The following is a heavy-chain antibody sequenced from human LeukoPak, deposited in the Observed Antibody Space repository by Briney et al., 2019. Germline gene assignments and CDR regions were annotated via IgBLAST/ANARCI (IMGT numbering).Heavy chain of an antibody. Sequence: SETLSLTCTVSGGSISSYYWSWIRQPPGKGLEWIGEINHSGSTNYNPSLKSRVTISVDTSKNQFSLKLSSVTAADTAVYYCASSSYGYVDYWGQGTLVTVSS. J-gene: IGHJ4*02. V-gene: IGHV4-34*01. CDR2: INHSGST. CDR3: ASSSYGYVDY. CDR1: GGSISSYY. D-gene: IGHD5-18*01.